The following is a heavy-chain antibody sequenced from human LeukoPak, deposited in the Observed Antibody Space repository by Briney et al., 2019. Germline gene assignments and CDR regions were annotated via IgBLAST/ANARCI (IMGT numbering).Heavy chain of an antibody. Sequence: PGGSPRLSCAASGFTFSSYGMHWVRQAPGKGLEWVAVISYDGSNKYYADSVKGRFTISRDNSKNTLYLQMNSLRAEDTAVYYCAKDVEGGGGYDRVGFDYWGQGTLVTVSS. CDR2: ISYDGSNK. CDR1: GFTFSSYG. CDR3: AKDVEGGGGYDRVGFDY. D-gene: IGHD5-12*01. J-gene: IGHJ4*02. V-gene: IGHV3-30*18.